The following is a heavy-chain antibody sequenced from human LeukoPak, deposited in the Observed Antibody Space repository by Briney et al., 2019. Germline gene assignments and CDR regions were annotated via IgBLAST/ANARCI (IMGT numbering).Heavy chain of an antibody. CDR1: GFTFSSYW. V-gene: IGHV3-7*01. Sequence: PGGSLRLSCAASGFTFSSYWMSWVRQAPGKGLEWVANIKRDGSEKYYVDSVKGRFTISRDNAKNSLYLQMNSLRAEDTAVYYCARDRGRSSWYLALWYWGQGTLVTVSS. D-gene: IGHD6-13*01. CDR3: ARDRGRSSWYLALWY. CDR2: IKRDGSEK. J-gene: IGHJ4*02.